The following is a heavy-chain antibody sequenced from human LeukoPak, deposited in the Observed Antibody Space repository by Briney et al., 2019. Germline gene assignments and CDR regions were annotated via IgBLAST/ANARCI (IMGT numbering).Heavy chain of an antibody. V-gene: IGHV1-18*01. CDR1: GYTFTSYG. CDR3: ARDLMSVAATHYYYYGMDV. CDR2: ISAYNGNT. Sequence: GASVKVSCKASGYTFTSYGISWVRQAPGQGLEWMGWISAYNGNTNYAQKLQGRVTMTTDTSTSTAYMELRSLRSDDTAVYYCARDLMSVAATHYYYYGMDVWGQGTTVTVS. J-gene: IGHJ6*02. D-gene: IGHD2-15*01.